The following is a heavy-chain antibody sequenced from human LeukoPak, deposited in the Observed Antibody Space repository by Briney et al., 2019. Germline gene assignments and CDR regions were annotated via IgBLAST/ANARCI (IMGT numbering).Heavy chain of an antibody. CDR2: ISTDGKST. V-gene: IGHV3-74*01. J-gene: IGHJ6*02. D-gene: IGHD2-2*01. CDR1: GFTFSDYW. CDR3: VRDYQFIQEV. Sequence: GGSLRLSCVASGFTFSDYWMLWVRQAPGKGLMWVSLISTDGKSTRYAESVKGRFTISRDNAKNALYLQMDILRVEDTALYFCVRDYQFIQEVWGQGTTVTVSS.